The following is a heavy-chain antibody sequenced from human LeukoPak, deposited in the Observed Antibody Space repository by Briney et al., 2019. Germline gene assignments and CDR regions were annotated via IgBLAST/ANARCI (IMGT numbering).Heavy chain of an antibody. Sequence: PGGSLRLSCAASGFTFDDYAMHWVRQAPGKGLEWVSGISWNSGSIGYADSVKGRFTISRDNAKNSLYLQMNSLRAEDTALYYCAKDMAPYYYDSSRRYYYYGMDVWGQGTTVTVSS. CDR1: GFTFDDYA. D-gene: IGHD3-22*01. CDR2: ISWNSGSI. V-gene: IGHV3-9*01. CDR3: AKDMAPYYYDSSRRYYYYGMDV. J-gene: IGHJ6*02.